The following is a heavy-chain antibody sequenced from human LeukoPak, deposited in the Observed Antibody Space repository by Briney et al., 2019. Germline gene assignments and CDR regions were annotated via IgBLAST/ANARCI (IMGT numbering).Heavy chain of an antibody. CDR3: ALGYCGGGSCYAREYFQH. Sequence: SETLSLTCTVSGGSISSGGYYWTWIRQHPGKGLEWIVYIYYSGSTYYNPSLKSRVTISVDTSKNRFSLRLSSVTAADTAVYYCALGYCGGGSCYAREYFQHWGQGTLVTVSS. CDR1: GGSISSGGYY. CDR2: IYYSGST. V-gene: IGHV4-31*03. J-gene: IGHJ1*01. D-gene: IGHD2-15*01.